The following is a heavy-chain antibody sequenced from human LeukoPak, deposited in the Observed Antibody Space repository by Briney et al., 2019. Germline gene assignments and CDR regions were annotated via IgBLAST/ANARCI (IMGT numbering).Heavy chain of an antibody. CDR1: GYSISSGYY. V-gene: IGHV4-38-2*02. D-gene: IGHD6-19*01. CDR2: IYHSGST. CDR3: ARGQARLSWFDP. Sequence: SETLSLTCTVSGYSISSGYYWGWIRQPPGKGLEWIGTIYHSGSTYYNPSLKSRVTISVDTSKNQFSLRLSSVTAADTAVYYCARGQARLSWFDPWGQGTLVTVSS. J-gene: IGHJ5*02.